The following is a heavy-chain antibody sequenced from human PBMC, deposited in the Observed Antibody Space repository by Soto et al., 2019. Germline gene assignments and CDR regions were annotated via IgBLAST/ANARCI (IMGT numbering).Heavy chain of an antibody. V-gene: IGHV1-69*13. D-gene: IGHD2-15*01. CDR1: GGTFSSYA. J-gene: IGHJ4*02. CDR2: IIPIFGTA. CDR3: ARGSVRYCSGGSCSEFDY. Sequence: SVKVSCKASGGTFSSYAISWVRQAPGQGLEWMGGIIPIFGTANYAQKSQGRVTITADESTSTAYMELSSLRSEDTAVYYCARGSVRYCSGGSCSEFDYWGQGTLVTVSS.